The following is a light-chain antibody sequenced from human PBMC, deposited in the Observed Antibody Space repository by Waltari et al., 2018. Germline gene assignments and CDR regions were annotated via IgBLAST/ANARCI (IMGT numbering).Light chain of an antibody. CDR3: QQGVILPLT. J-gene: IGKJ4*01. Sequence: EIVLTQYPVTLSLTSGERATLTCRASESVSNYLPWYQQKPGQSPTLLIYDTSKRATGIPGRFSGSGYGTDFTLTINNLEAEDFALYYCQQGVILPLTFGGGTKLEIK. CDR2: DTS. V-gene: IGKV3-11*01. CDR1: ESVSNY.